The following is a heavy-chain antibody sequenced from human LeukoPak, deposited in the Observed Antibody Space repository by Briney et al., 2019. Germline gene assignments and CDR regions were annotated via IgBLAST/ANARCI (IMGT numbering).Heavy chain of an antibody. D-gene: IGHD5-18*01. CDR2: IYYSGST. Sequence: SETLSLTCTVSGYSISSSYYWSWIRQPPGKGLEWIGYIYYSGSTNYNPSLKSRVTISVDTSKNQFSLKLSSVTAADTAVYYCASTASTAMVIWGQGTLVTVSS. CDR1: GYSISSSYY. J-gene: IGHJ4*02. V-gene: IGHV4-61*01. CDR3: ASTASTAMVI.